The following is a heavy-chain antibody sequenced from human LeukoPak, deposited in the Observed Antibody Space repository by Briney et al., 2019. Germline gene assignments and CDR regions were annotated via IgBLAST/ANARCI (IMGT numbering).Heavy chain of an antibody. J-gene: IGHJ6*02. CDR1: GFTFSGHW. CDR2: INSDGRTT. CDR3: ARDGHYGMDV. V-gene: IGHV3-74*01. Sequence: GGSLRLSCAASGFTFSGHWMHWVRQTPGKGLVWVSHINSDGRTTNYADSVKGRFTLSRDNAKNTLYLQMNSLRAEDTAVYYCARDGHYGMDVWGRGTTVTVSS.